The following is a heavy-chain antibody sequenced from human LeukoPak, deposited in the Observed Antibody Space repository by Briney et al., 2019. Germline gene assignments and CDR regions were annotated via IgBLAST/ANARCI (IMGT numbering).Heavy chain of an antibody. CDR1: GYTFTSYD. CDR3: ARSGSITMTRGWFDP. V-gene: IGHV1-8*01. CDR2: MNPNSGKT. D-gene: IGHD3-22*01. J-gene: IGHJ5*02. Sequence: GASVKVSCKASGYTFTSYDINWVRQATGQGLEWMGWMNPNSGKTGYAQKFQGRVTMTRNTSISTAYMELSNLRSEDTAVYYCARSGSITMTRGWFDPWGQGTLVTVSS.